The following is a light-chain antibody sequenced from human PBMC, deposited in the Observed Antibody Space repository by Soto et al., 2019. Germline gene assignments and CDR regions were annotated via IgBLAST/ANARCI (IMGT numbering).Light chain of an antibody. CDR2: RAS. CDR1: QSVSGYY. CDR3: QQYGSAPLT. J-gene: IGKJ4*01. Sequence: EIVLTQSPCTLSLSLGDRATLSCRASQSVSGYYVAWYRQKPGQVPTVLISRASTRASGIPDRFSGSGSGTDFTLTISRVEPEDFAVYYCQQYGSAPLTFGGGTRVEIK. V-gene: IGKV3-20*01.